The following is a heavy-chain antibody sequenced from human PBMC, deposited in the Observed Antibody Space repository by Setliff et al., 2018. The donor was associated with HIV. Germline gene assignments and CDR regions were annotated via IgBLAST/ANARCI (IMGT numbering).Heavy chain of an antibody. CDR2: IYYDGKT. J-gene: IGHJ6*03. CDR3: VRRAHGRQEAL. CDR1: GGSGGYFSSSGHY. Sequence: PSETLSLTCAVSGGSGGYFSSSGHYWVWIRQPPGKGLEWIGSIYYDGKTYYSPSLKSRVAISADTSKNQFSLMLYSVTAADTAVYYCVRRAHGRQEALWGKGTTVTVS. V-gene: IGHV4-39*01.